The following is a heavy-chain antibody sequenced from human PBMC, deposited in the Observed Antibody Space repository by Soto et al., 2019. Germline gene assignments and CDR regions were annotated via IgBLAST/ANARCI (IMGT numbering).Heavy chain of an antibody. CDR2: TYPGDSDT. CDR1: GYSFTSYW. V-gene: IGHV5-51*01. J-gene: IGHJ6*02. CDR3: ARLTGHLRTIFGVVRGNYYYYGMDV. Sequence: PGESLKISCKGSGYSFTSYWIGWVRQMPGKGLEWMGITYPGDSDTRYSPSFQGQVTISADKSISTAYLQWSSLKASDTAMYYCARLTGHLRTIFGVVRGNYYYYGMDVWGQGTTVTVSS. D-gene: IGHD3-3*01.